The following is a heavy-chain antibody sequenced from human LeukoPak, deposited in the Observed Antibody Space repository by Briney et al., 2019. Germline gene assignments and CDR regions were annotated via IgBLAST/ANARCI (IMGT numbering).Heavy chain of an antibody. CDR2: LYAGGST. Sequence: GGSLRLSCAASGFTVNNYMSWVRQAPGKGLDWVSGLYAGGSTYYAGSVTGRFTISRDDSKNTLYLQMTGLRVDDTAIYYCVRGNGNVGGRLDPWGQGAWVIVSS. J-gene: IGHJ5*02. D-gene: IGHD1-1*01. CDR3: VRGNGNVGGRLDP. CDR1: GFTVNNY. V-gene: IGHV3-66*01.